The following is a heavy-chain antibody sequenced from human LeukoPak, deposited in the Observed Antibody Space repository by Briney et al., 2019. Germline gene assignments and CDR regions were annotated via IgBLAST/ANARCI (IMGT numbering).Heavy chain of an antibody. Sequence: GGSLRLSCAASGFTFSSYAMSWVRQAPGKGLEWVSGISGSGGSTYYADSVKGRFTISRDNSMNTLYLQMDSLRTEDTAVYYCAKASKGWKLYYFDYWGQGTLVTVSS. CDR3: AKASKGWKLYYFDY. CDR1: GFTFSSYA. CDR2: ISGSGGST. J-gene: IGHJ4*02. V-gene: IGHV3-23*01. D-gene: IGHD3-16*01.